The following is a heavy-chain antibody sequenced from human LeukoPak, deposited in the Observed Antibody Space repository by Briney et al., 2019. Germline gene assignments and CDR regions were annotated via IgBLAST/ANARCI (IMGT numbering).Heavy chain of an antibody. Sequence: GSSVKVSCKASGYTFTSYYMHWVRQAPGQGLEWMGIINPSGGSTSYAQKFQGRVTMTRDTSTSTAYMELSSLRSEDTAVYYCARDLDYSNYGVFYYYYMDVWGKGTTVTVSS. CDR3: ARDLDYSNYGVFYYYYMDV. CDR1: GYTFTSYY. J-gene: IGHJ6*03. V-gene: IGHV1-46*03. D-gene: IGHD4-11*01. CDR2: INPSGGST.